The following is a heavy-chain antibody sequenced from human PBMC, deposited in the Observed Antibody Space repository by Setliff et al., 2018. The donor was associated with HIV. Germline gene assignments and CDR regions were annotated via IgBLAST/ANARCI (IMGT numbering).Heavy chain of an antibody. J-gene: IGHJ5*01. CDR1: GGSISSSNW. V-gene: IGHV4-38-2*02. CDR3: ARDGATSNWDKKVLDA. Sequence: PSETLSLTCTVSGGSISSSNWWSWIRQSPEKGLEWIASIWHSGTTYYNPSLGNRVTISVDTSKNQFSLKVTSVTAADTGVYYCARDGATSNWDKKVLDAWG. CDR2: IWHSGTT. D-gene: IGHD2-2*01.